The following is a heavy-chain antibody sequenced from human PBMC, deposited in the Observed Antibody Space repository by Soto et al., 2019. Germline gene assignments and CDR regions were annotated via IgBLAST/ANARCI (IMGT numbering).Heavy chain of an antibody. CDR2: ISAYNGNT. CDR1: GYTITSYG. V-gene: IGHV1-18*04. CDR3: ARVDSYCSSTSCYLGSYGMDV. J-gene: IGHJ6*02. D-gene: IGHD2-2*01. Sequence: GASVKVSCKASGYTITSYGISWVRQAPGQGLEWMGWISAYNGNTNYAQKLQGRVTMTTDTSTSTAYMELRSLRSDDTAVYYCARVDSYCSSTSCYLGSYGMDVWGQGTTVTVSS.